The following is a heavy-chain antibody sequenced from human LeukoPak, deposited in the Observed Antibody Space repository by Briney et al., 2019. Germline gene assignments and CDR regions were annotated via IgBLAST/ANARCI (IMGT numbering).Heavy chain of an antibody. CDR1: GFTFSSYA. V-gene: IGHV3-30-3*01. CDR2: ISYDGSNK. D-gene: IGHD6-13*01. Sequence: GGSLRLSCAASGFTFSSYAMHWVRQAPGKGLEWVAVISYDGSNKYYADSVKGRFTISRDNSKNTLYLQMNSLRAEDTAVYYCAKDVTPFIAAAGMWGQGTLVTVSS. CDR3: AKDVTPFIAAAGM. J-gene: IGHJ4*02.